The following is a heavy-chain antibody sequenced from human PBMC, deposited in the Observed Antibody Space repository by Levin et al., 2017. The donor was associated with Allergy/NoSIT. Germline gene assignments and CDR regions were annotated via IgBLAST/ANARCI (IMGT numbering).Heavy chain of an antibody. CDR1: GGTFSSYT. Sequence: ASVKVSCKASGGTFSSYTISWVRQAPGQGLEWMGRIIPILGIANYAQKFQGRVTITADKSTSTAYMELSSLRSEDTAVYYCARDRSGYSYGSQYFDYWGQGTLVTVSS. D-gene: IGHD5-18*01. V-gene: IGHV1-69*04. CDR2: IIPILGIA. J-gene: IGHJ4*02. CDR3: ARDRSGYSYGSQYFDY.